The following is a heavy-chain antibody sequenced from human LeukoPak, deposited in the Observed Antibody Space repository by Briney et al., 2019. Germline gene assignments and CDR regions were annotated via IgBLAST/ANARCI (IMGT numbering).Heavy chain of an antibody. CDR2: IIPIFGTA. V-gene: IGHV1-69*06. D-gene: IGHD3-10*01. CDR3: ARDVGPRITMVRGPFDP. CDR1: GGTFSSYA. J-gene: IGHJ5*02. Sequence: SVKVSCKASGGTFSSYAISWVRQAPGQGLEWMGGIIPIFGTANYAQKFQGRVTITADKSTSTAYMELSSLRSEDTAVYYCARDVGPRITMVRGPFDPWGQGTLVTVSS.